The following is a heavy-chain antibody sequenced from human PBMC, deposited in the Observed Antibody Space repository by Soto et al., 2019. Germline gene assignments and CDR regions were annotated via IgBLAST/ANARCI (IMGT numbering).Heavy chain of an antibody. Sequence: GGSLRLSCAASGFTFSSYSMNWVRQAPGKGLEWVSSISSSSSYIYYADSVKGRFTISRDNAKNSLYLQMNSLRAEATAVYYCARAFYCSGGSCLSYYDPWGQGTLVTVSS. D-gene: IGHD2-15*01. CDR3: ARAFYCSGGSCLSYYDP. CDR1: GFTFSSYS. CDR2: ISSSSSYI. J-gene: IGHJ5*02. V-gene: IGHV3-21*01.